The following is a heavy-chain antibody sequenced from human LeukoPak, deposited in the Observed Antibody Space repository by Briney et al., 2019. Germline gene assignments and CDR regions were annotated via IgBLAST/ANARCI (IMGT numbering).Heavy chain of an antibody. CDR2: INPNSGGT. CDR1: GYTFTGYY. Sequence: ASVKVSCKASGYTFTGYYMHWVRQAPGQGLEWMGWINPNSGGTNYAQKFQGRATMTRDTSINTGYMDLSGLRSDDTAVYFCARDLGEIAMAGMFSTQSHFDRWGQGTLVTVSS. V-gene: IGHV1-2*02. CDR3: ARDLGEIAMAGMFSTQSHFDR. J-gene: IGHJ4*02. D-gene: IGHD6-19*01.